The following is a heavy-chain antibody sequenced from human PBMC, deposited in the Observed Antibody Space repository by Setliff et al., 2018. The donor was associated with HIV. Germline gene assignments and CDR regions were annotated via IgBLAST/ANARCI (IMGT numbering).Heavy chain of an antibody. J-gene: IGHJ4*02. Sequence: PSETLSLTCALSGYSISNGYYWGWIRQPSGKGLEWIGSIYYSGSTYYNPSLKSRVTISVDTSKNQFSLKLSSVTAADTAVYYCARSQPDTIFGVVIFDYWGQGKMVTVSS. V-gene: IGHV4-38-2*01. CDR3: ARSQPDTIFGVVIFDY. CDR2: IYYSGST. D-gene: IGHD3-3*01. CDR1: GYSISNGYY.